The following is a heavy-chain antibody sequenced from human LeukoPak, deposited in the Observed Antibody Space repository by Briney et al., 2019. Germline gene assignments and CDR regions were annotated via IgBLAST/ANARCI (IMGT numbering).Heavy chain of an antibody. V-gene: IGHV3-48*04. Sequence: PGGSLRLSCAASGFTFSSYGMYWVRQAPGKGLEWVSYISSSGSTIYYADSVKGRFTISRDNAKNSLSLQMNSLRAEDTAVYYCAIGGLYDYVWGSYRYKSAFDIWGQGTMVTVSS. D-gene: IGHD3-16*02. J-gene: IGHJ3*02. CDR3: AIGGLYDYVWGSYRYKSAFDI. CDR1: GFTFSSYG. CDR2: ISSSGSTI.